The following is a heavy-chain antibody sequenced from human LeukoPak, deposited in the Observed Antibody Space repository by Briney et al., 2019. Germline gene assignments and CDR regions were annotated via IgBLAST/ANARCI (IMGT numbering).Heavy chain of an antibody. CDR2: ISSSSSTV. V-gene: IGHV3-48*01. J-gene: IGHJ4*02. CDR3: ASGERGYNYGPADY. CDR1: GFTFSSYS. Sequence: GGSLRLSCTASGFTFSSYSVSWVRQAPGKGLEWVSYISSSSSTVYYTDSVRGRFTVSRDNAENSLYLQMNSLRVEATAVYYCASGERGYNYGPADYWGQGTLVTVSS. D-gene: IGHD5-12*01.